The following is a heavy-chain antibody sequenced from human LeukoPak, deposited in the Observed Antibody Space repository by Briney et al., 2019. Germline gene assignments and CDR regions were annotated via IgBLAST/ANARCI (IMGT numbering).Heavy chain of an antibody. CDR1: GFTFSSYS. CDR3: ARDGDSSSPRVWNY. D-gene: IGHD6-6*01. V-gene: IGHV3-48*04. CDR2: ISSSSSTI. Sequence: PGGSLRLSCAASGFTFSSYSMNWVRQAPGKGLEWVSYISSSSSTIYYADSVKGRFTISRDNAKNSLYLQMNSLRAEDTAVYYCARDGDSSSPRVWNYWGQGTLVTVSS. J-gene: IGHJ4*02.